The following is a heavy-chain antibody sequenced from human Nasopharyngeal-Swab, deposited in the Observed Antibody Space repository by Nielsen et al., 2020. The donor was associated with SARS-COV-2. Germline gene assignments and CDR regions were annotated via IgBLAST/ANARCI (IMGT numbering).Heavy chain of an antibody. CDR3: AREGHDSSEGYAFDI. CDR1: GFTFSSYS. D-gene: IGHD3-22*01. Sequence: GGSLRLSCAASGFTFSSYSMNWVRQAPGKGLEWVSYISSSSSTIYYADSVKGRFTISRDNAKNSLYLQMNSLRDEDTAVHYCAREGHDSSEGYAFDIWGQGTMVTVSS. V-gene: IGHV3-48*02. J-gene: IGHJ3*02. CDR2: ISSSSSTI.